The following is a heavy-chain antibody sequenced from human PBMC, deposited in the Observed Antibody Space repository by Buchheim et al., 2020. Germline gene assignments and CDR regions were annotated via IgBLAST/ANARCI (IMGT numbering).Heavy chain of an antibody. J-gene: IGHJ4*02. CDR1: GYTFTSYD. D-gene: IGHD3-22*01. CDR3: ARAARGYYYDSSGYYYFDY. V-gene: IGHV1-8*01. Sequence: QVQLVQSGAEVKKPGASVKVSCKASGYTFTSYDINWVRQATGQGLEWMGWMNPNSGNTGYAQKFQGRVTMTRNTSISTAYLELSSLSSEDTAVYYCARAARGYYYDSSGYYYFDYWGQGTL. CDR2: MNPNSGNT.